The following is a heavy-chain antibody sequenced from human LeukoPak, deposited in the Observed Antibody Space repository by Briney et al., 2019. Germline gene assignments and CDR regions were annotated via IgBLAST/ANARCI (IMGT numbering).Heavy chain of an antibody. CDR1: GGSFSVYY. CDR3: ARQGPSGAYPTQFDY. Sequence: SETLSLTCAVYGGSFSVYYWSWIRQTPGKGLEWIGEINHSGSTYYNPSLKSRVTISVDTSKNQFSLKLSSVTAADTAVYYCARQGPSGAYPTQFDYWGQGTLVTVSS. D-gene: IGHD2-2*01. CDR2: INHSGST. J-gene: IGHJ4*02. V-gene: IGHV4-34*01.